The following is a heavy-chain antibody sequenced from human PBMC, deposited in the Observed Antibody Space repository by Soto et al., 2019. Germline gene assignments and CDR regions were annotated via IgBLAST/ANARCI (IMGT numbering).Heavy chain of an antibody. D-gene: IGHD4-17*01. J-gene: IGHJ6*03. Sequence: SETLSLTCTVSGGSISSYYWSWIRQPPGKGLEWIGYIYYSGSTNYNPSLKSRVTISVDTSKNQFSLKLSSVTAADTAVYYCARGEASDYGDSLWYYYYMDVWGKGTTVTVSS. CDR3: ARGEASDYGDSLWYYYYMDV. CDR2: IYYSGST. CDR1: GGSISSYY. V-gene: IGHV4-59*08.